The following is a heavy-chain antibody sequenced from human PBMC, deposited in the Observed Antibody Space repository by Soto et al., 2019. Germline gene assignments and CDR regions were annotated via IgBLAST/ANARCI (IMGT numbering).Heavy chain of an antibody. Sequence: ASVNGSWKSAGYTFSSYSIHWVRQAPGQRLECMGWINAGNGNTKYSQKFQGSVTITRDTSASTAYMELSSLRSEDTAVYYCARSCSGGSCYSNYYYYGMDVWGQGTTVTVSS. D-gene: IGHD2-15*01. V-gene: IGHV1-3*01. CDR2: INAGNGNT. J-gene: IGHJ6*02. CDR3: ARSCSGGSCYSNYYYYGMDV. CDR1: GYTFSSYS.